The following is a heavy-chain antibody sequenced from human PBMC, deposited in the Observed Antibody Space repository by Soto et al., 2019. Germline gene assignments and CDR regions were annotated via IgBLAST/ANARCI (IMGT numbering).Heavy chain of an antibody. CDR1: GFAFGTYG. CDR2: ITTSATDT. D-gene: IGHD5-12*01. Sequence: GGSLRLSCAASGFAFGTYGMSWVRQAPGKGLEWVSTITTSATDTYHADTVKGRITISRDNSKNNLYLQMNSLRVEDSAIYYCAKTRGPSDYWGQGT. V-gene: IGHV3-23*01. CDR3: AKTRGPSDY. J-gene: IGHJ4*02.